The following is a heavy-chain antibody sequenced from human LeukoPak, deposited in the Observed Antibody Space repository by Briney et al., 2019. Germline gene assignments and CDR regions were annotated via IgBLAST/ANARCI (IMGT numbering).Heavy chain of an antibody. J-gene: IGHJ4*02. CDR3: ARGPTYCSGGSCYFRFDY. V-gene: IGHV4-39*01. CDR1: GGSISSSSYY. CDR2: IYYSGST. Sequence: PSETLSLTCTVSGGSISSSSYYWGWIRQPPGKGLEWIGSIYYSGSTYYNSSLKSRVTISVDTSKNQFSLKLSSVTAADTAVYYCARGPTYCSGGSCYFRFDYWGQGTLVTVSS. D-gene: IGHD2-15*01.